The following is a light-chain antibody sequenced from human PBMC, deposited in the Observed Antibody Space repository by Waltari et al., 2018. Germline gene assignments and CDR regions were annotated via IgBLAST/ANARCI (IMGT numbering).Light chain of an antibody. Sequence: QSVLTQPPSASGTPGQRVTISCSGSASNIGGNLVNWYNQLPGKAPKLLIYRSDLRPSGVPDRFSGSNSGTSASLAISGLQSEDEADYFCASWDDSMNGHWVFGGGTKVTVL. J-gene: IGLJ3*02. V-gene: IGLV1-44*01. CDR3: ASWDDSMNGHWV. CDR1: ASNIGGNL. CDR2: RSD.